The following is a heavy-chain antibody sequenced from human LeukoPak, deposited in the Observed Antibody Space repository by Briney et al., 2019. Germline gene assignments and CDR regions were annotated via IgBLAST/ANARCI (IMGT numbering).Heavy chain of an antibody. Sequence: GGSLRPSCAASGFTFSSYWMHWVRQAPGKGLVWVSRINSDGSSTSYADSVKGRFTISRDNAKNTLYLQMNSLRAEDTAVYYCARNLGEIFGVVVPAALMYWGQGTPVTVSS. V-gene: IGHV3-74*01. D-gene: IGHD2-2*01. CDR2: INSDGSST. CDR3: ARNLGEIFGVVVPAALMY. J-gene: IGHJ4*02. CDR1: GFTFSSYW.